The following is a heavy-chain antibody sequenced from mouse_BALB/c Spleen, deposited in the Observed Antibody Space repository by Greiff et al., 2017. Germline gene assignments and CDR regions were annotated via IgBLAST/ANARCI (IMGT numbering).Heavy chain of an antibody. CDR2: INPSSGYT. V-gene: IGHV1-4*01. Sequence: QVQLKESGAELARPGASVKMSCKASGYTFTSYTMHWVKQRPGQGLEWIGYINPSSGYTNYNQKFKDKATLTADKSSSTAYMQLSSLTSEDSAVYYCAREGSSYWYFDVWGAGTTVTVSS. CDR3: AREGSSYWYFDV. D-gene: IGHD1-1*01. J-gene: IGHJ1*01. CDR1: GYTFTSYT.